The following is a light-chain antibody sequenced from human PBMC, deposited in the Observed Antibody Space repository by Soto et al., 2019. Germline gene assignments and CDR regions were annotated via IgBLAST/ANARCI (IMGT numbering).Light chain of an antibody. V-gene: IGKV3-11*01. CDR1: QSLSGY. Sequence: EIVLTQSPATLSLSLGERATLSCRASQSLSGYLAWYQQKPGQPPRLLIYGASHRATGIPARFTGTGSGTEFPPPISSLEPEDSAVYYCQQRHMWPITFGQGTRLEIK. J-gene: IGKJ5*01. CDR2: GAS. CDR3: QQRHMWPIT.